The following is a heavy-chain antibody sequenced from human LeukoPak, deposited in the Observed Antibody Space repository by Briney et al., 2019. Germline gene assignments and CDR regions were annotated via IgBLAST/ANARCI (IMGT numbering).Heavy chain of an antibody. CDR3: ARDRIVGATTSIYYYYYGMDV. V-gene: IGHV3-7*01. CDR2: IKQDGSEK. J-gene: IGHJ6*02. D-gene: IGHD1-26*01. Sequence: PGGSLRLPCAASGFTFSSYWMSWVRQAPGKGLEWVANIKQDGSEKYYVDSVKGRFTISRDNAKNSLYLQMNSLRAEDTAVYYCARDRIVGATTSIYYYYYGMDVWGQGTTVTVSS. CDR1: GFTFSSYW.